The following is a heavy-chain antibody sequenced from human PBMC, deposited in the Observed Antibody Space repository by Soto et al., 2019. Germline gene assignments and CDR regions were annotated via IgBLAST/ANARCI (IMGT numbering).Heavy chain of an antibody. V-gene: IGHV4-39*01. CDR3: ARRVHGMDV. D-gene: IGHD1-1*01. J-gene: IGHJ6*02. Sequence: SETLSLTCTVSGGSISSSSYYWGWIRQPPGKGLEWIGSIYYSGSTYYNPSLKSRVTISVDTSKNQFSLKLSSVTAADTAVYYCARRVHGMDVWGQGTTVTVSS. CDR2: IYYSGST. CDR1: GGSISSSSYY.